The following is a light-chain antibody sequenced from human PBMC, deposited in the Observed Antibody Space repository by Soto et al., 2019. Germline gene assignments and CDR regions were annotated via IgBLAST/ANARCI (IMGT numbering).Light chain of an antibody. CDR2: KAS. J-gene: IGKJ1*01. CDR3: QQYNTYWT. Sequence: RASQSISSWLAWYQQKPGKDPQLLIYKASSLESGVPSRFSGSGSGTEFTLTISSLQPDDFATYYCQQYNTYWTFGQGTK. CDR1: QSISSW. V-gene: IGKV1-5*03.